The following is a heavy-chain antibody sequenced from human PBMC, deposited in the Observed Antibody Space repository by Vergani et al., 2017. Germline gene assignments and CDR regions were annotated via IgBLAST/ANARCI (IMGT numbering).Heavy chain of an antibody. CDR3: ARLGTRGPSRGMYYYYGMDV. Sequence: PGKGLEWMGIIYPGDSDTRYSPSFQGQVTISADKSISTAYLQWSSLKASDTAMYYCARLGTRGPSRGMYYYYGMDVWGQGTTVTVSS. V-gene: IGHV5-51*01. CDR2: IYPGDSDT. J-gene: IGHJ6*02. D-gene: IGHD1-1*01.